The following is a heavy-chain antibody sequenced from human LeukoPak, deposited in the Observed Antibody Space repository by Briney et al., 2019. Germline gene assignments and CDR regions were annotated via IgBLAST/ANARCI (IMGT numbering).Heavy chain of an antibody. Sequence: GRSLRLSCAASGITFSSYGMHWVRQAPGKGLEWVAVIPYDGSNEYYADSVKGRFTISRDNSKNTLYLQMNSLRAEDTAVYYCARDEGGGATWIGYWGQGTLVTVSS. CDR2: IPYDGSNE. CDR1: GITFSSYG. D-gene: IGHD1-26*01. J-gene: IGHJ4*02. CDR3: ARDEGGGATWIGY. V-gene: IGHV3-30*03.